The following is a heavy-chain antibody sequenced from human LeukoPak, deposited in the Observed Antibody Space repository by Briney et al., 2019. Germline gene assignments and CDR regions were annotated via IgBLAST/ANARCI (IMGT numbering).Heavy chain of an antibody. J-gene: IGHJ4*02. CDR1: GGSINSYY. Sequence: PSETLSLTCTVSGGSINSYYWSWIRQPAGKRLEWIGRIYTSGTTNYNPSLKSRVTMSVDTSKKQFSLKLSSVTAADTAVYYCARGVGVATRDYWGQGTLVTVSS. D-gene: IGHD5-12*01. V-gene: IGHV4-4*07. CDR2: IYTSGTT. CDR3: ARGVGVATRDY.